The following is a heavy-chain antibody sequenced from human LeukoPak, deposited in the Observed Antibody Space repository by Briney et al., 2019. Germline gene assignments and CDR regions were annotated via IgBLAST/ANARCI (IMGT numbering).Heavy chain of an antibody. V-gene: IGHV3-49*04. D-gene: IGHD5-12*01. CDR1: GFTFGDYA. CDR3: TRADVDIVATISSY. Sequence: GGSLRLSCTASGFTFGDYAMSWVRQAPGKGLEWVGFIRSKAYGGTTEYAASVKGRFTISRDDSKSIAYLQMNSLKTEDTAVYYCTRADVDIVATISSYWGQGTLVTVSS. J-gene: IGHJ4*02. CDR2: IRSKAYGGTT.